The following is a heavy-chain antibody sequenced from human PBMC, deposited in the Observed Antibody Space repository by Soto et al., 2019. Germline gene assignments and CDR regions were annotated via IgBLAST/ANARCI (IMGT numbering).Heavy chain of an antibody. Sequence: SETRSLTCTVSGGSISSNYWSWIRQPPQKGLEWIGYIYYTGSTNYNPSLKTRVTMSVDTSKEQFSLKLTSVTAADTAVYFCARLSSSGWSSLDYWGQGIQVTVSS. CDR1: GGSISSNY. J-gene: IGHJ4*02. D-gene: IGHD6-19*01. CDR3: ARLSSSGWSSLDY. V-gene: IGHV4-59*01. CDR2: IYYTGST.